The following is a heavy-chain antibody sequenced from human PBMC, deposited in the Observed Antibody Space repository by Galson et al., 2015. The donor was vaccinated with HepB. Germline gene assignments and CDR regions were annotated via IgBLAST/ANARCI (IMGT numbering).Heavy chain of an antibody. Sequence: SVKVSCKASGFTFTSSAVQWVRQARGQRLEWIGRIVVGSGNTNYAQKFQERVTITRDMSTSTAYMELSSLRSEDTAVYYCAADQDIVVVPAARYGMDVWGQGTTVTVSS. J-gene: IGHJ6*02. CDR1: GFTFTSSA. D-gene: IGHD2-2*01. CDR2: IVVGSGNT. CDR3: AADQDIVVVPAARYGMDV. V-gene: IGHV1-58*01.